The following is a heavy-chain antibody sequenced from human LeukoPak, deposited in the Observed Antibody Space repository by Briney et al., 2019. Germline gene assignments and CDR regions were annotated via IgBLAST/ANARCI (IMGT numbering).Heavy chain of an antibody. Sequence: ASVKVSCKASGYTFTGYYMHWVRQAPGQGLEWMGIINPSGGSTSYAQKFQGRVTMTRDTSTSTVYMELSSLRSEDTAVYYCARLVLDDTAMATGWFDPWGQGTLVTVSS. CDR2: INPSGGST. J-gene: IGHJ5*02. CDR1: GYTFTGYY. V-gene: IGHV1-46*01. CDR3: ARLVLDDTAMATGWFDP. D-gene: IGHD5-18*01.